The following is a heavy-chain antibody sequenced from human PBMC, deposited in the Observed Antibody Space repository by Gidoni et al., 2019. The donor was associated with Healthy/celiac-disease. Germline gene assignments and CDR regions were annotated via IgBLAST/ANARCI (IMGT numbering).Heavy chain of an antibody. CDR2: ISWNSGSI. Sequence: VQLVESGGGLVQPGRSLRLSCAASGFTFDDYAMHWVRQAPGKGLEWVSGISWNSGSIGYADSVKGRFTISRDNAKNSLYLQMNSLRAEDTALYYCAKEGREEGAFDIWGQGTMVTVSS. J-gene: IGHJ3*02. CDR3: AKEGREEGAFDI. CDR1: GFTFDDYA. D-gene: IGHD3-10*01. V-gene: IGHV3-9*01.